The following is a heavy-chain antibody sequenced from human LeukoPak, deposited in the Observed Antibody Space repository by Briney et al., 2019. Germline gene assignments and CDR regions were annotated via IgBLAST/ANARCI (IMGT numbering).Heavy chain of an antibody. V-gene: IGHV1-8*01. CDR1: GYTFTSYD. CDR2: MNPNSGNT. J-gene: IGHJ5*02. D-gene: IGHD3-16*02. CDR3: ARGPHYDYVWGSYRPNWFDP. Sequence: ASVKVSCKASGYTFTSYDINWVRQATGQGLEWMGWMNPNSGNTGYAQQSPGTVTMTRNTSTSTAYMELSSLRSEDTAVYYCARGPHYDYVWGSYRPNWFDPWGQGTLVTVSS.